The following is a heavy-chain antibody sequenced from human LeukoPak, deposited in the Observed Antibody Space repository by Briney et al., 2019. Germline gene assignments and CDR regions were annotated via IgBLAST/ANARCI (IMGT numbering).Heavy chain of an antibody. CDR1: GFTVSRYW. CDR3: ARNDLSAFDS. CDR2: IKQDGSEK. D-gene: IGHD1-1*01. J-gene: IGHJ4*02. V-gene: IGHV3-7*01. Sequence: GGSLRLSCAVSGFTVSRYWMGWVRQAPGKGLQWVANIKQDGSEKYYVDSVKGRFTISRDNAKNSLYLQMNSLTTEGTAVYYCARNDLSAFDSWGQGTLVTVSS.